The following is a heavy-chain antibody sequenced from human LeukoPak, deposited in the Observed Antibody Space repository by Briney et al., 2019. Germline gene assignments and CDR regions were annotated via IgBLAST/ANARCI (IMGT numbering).Heavy chain of an antibody. D-gene: IGHD3-9*01. J-gene: IGHJ4*02. CDR2: MNPNSGNT. Sequence: ASVKVSCKASGYTFTSYDINWVRQATGQGLEWMGWMNPNSGNTGYAQKFQGRVTMTRNTSISTAYMELSSLRSEDTAVYYCARKGLRYPLLDYWGQGTLVTVSS. V-gene: IGHV1-8*01. CDR3: ARKGLRYPLLDY. CDR1: GYTFTSYD.